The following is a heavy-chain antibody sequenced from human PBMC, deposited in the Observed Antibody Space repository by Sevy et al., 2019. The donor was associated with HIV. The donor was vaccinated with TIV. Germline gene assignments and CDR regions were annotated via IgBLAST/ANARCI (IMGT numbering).Heavy chain of an antibody. CDR3: AREGCSKPQDY. Sequence: GGSLRLSCATSGFPFNIYSMSWVRQAPGKGLEWVSTLSFGCGKINYADSVKGRFTISRDNSENTLYLEMNSLRAEDMALYFCAREGCSKPQDYWGRGTLVTVSS. J-gene: IGHJ4*02. CDR2: LSFGCGKI. CDR1: GFPFNIYS. V-gene: IGHV3-23*01. D-gene: IGHD2-2*01.